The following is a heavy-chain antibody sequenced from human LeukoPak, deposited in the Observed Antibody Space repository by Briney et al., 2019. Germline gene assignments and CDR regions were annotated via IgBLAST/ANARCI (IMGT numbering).Heavy chain of an antibody. D-gene: IGHD4-17*01. V-gene: IGHV3-7*01. Sequence: PGGSLRLSCAASGFTFSNYWMSWVRQAPGKGLEWVANINQDGSEKNYVDSVKGRFTISRDNAKNSLYLQMNSLRAEDTAVYYCARHYGDYDSYFDYWGQGTLVTVSS. CDR3: ARHYGDYDSYFDY. CDR2: INQDGSEK. CDR1: GFTFSNYW. J-gene: IGHJ4*02.